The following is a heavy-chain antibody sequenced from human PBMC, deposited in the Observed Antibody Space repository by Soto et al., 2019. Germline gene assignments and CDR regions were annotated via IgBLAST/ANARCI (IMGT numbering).Heavy chain of an antibody. CDR2: ISYDGSNK. J-gene: IGHJ4*02. V-gene: IGHV3-30-3*01. CDR1: GFTFSNYA. Sequence: PGGSLRLSCAASGFTFSNYAMHWVRQAPGKGLEWVAVISYDGSNKYYADSVKGRFTISRDNFKNTLYLQMISLRAEDTAVYYCARSYDSSGYYSLDYWGQGTLVTVSS. D-gene: IGHD3-22*01. CDR3: ARSYDSSGYYSLDY.